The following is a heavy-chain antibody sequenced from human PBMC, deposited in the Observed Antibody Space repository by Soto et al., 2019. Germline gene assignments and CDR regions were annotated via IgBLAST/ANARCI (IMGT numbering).Heavy chain of an antibody. D-gene: IGHD3-10*01. CDR1: GYSFTSYW. V-gene: IGHV5-51*01. CDR2: IYPGDSDT. J-gene: IGHJ5*02. Sequence: GESLKISCKGSGYSFTSYWIGWVRQMPGKGLEWMGIIYPGDSDTRYSPSFQGQVTISADKSISTAYLQWSSLKASDTAMYYCARGVVRGAPLSLGPFDPWGQGTLVPVSS. CDR3: ARGVVRGAPLSLGPFDP.